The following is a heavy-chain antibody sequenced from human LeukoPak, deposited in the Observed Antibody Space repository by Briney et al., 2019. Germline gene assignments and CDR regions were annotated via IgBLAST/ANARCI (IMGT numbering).Heavy chain of an antibody. CDR2: ISTNSSTI. CDR3: ARAWGNDYDLTY. Sequence: PGGSLRLSCAASGFTFSSYSMNWVRQAPGKGLEWVSYISTNSSTIYYADSVKGRFTISRDNAKNSLYLQMTSLRAEDTAVYYCARAWGNDYDLTYWGQGTLVTVSS. D-gene: IGHD3-3*01. J-gene: IGHJ4*02. CDR1: GFTFSSYS. V-gene: IGHV3-48*04.